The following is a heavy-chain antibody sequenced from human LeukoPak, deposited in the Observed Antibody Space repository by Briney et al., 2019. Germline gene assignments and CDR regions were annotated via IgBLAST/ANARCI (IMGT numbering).Heavy chain of an antibody. V-gene: IGHV3-7*01. CDR3: ARGHWGLNY. J-gene: IGHJ4*02. D-gene: IGHD7-27*01. CDR2: IKQDGSDT. CDR1: GLTFSSFW. Sequence: GGSQRLSCAVSGLTFSSFWMSWVREAPGKGPEWVASIKQDGSDTYYMDSVKGRFTISRDNAENSLHLQMSSLRADDTAVYYCARGHWGLNYWGQGTLVTVSS.